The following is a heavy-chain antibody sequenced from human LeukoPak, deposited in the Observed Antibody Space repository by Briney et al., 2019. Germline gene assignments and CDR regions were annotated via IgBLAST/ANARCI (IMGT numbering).Heavy chain of an antibody. Sequence: PGGSLRLSCAASGFTFSSYGMHWVRQAPGKGLEWVAVISYDGSNKYYADSVKGRFTISRDNSKNTLYLQMNSLRAEDTAVYYCARDFGELLHVDSSGYWGQGTLVTVSS. J-gene: IGHJ4*02. CDR3: ARDFGELLHVDSSGY. CDR1: GFTFSSYG. V-gene: IGHV3-30*03. CDR2: ISYDGSNK. D-gene: IGHD3-22*01.